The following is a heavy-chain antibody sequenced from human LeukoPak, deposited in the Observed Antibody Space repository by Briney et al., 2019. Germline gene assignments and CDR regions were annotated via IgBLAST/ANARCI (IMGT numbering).Heavy chain of an antibody. V-gene: IGHV4-59*01. CDR2: IYYSGST. CDR1: GGSISPYY. CDR3: ARSSGYSYGSRGGFDY. D-gene: IGHD5-18*01. Sequence: SETLSLTCTVSGGSISPYYWSWIRKPPGKGLEWIGHIYYSGSTNYNPSLKCRVTISVDTSKNQFSLNLTSVTAADTAVYYCARSSGYSYGSRGGFDYWGQGTLVTVSS. J-gene: IGHJ4*02.